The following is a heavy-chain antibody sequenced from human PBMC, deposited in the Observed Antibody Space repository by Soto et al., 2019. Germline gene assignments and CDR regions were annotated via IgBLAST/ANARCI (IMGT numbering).Heavy chain of an antibody. V-gene: IGHV4-4*02. CDR2: IYHSGST. J-gene: IGHJ3*02. CDR1: SGSISSRNW. CDR3: ARLSGNQTPSDAFDI. Sequence: SETLSLTCAVSSGSISSRNWWSWVRQPPGKGLEWIGEIYHSGSTNYNPSLKSRVTISVDKSKNQFSLKLSSVTAADTAVYYCARLSGNQTPSDAFDIGGQGTMVTVS. D-gene: IGHD3-10*01.